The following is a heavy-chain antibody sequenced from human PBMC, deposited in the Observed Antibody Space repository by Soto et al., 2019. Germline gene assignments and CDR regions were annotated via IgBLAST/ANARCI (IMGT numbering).Heavy chain of an antibody. CDR1: GFTFSSNY. V-gene: IGHV3-53*04. CDR3: ARDQYCSGGSCPSEGY. D-gene: IGHD2-15*01. J-gene: IGHJ4*02. Sequence: GGSLRLSCAASGFTFSSNYMSWVRQAPGKGLEWVSVIYRGGSTYYADSVKGRFTISRHNSKNTLYLQMNSLRAEDTAVYYWARDQYCSGGSCPSEGYWGQGTLVTVSS. CDR2: IYRGGST.